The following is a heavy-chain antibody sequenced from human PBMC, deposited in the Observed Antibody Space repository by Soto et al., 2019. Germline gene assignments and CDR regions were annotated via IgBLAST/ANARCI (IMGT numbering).Heavy chain of an antibody. CDR3: ARTDIVTTNWFDP. CDR2: INHGGST. J-gene: IGHJ5*02. Sequence: QVHLQQWGAGLLKPSETLSLTCAVYGESFIGYYWTWIRQSPGKGLEWIGEINHGGSTNYNPSLKSRVTISIDTSKNQFSLKLTSVPAADTSVYYCARTDIVTTNWFDPWGQGPLVTVSS. D-gene: IGHD5-12*01. V-gene: IGHV4-34*01. CDR1: GESFIGYY.